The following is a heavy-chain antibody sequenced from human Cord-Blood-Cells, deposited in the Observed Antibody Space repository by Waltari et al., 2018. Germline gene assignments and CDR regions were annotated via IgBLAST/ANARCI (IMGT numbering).Heavy chain of an antibody. J-gene: IGHJ2*01. CDR1: GYPITGQY. D-gene: IGHD7-27*01. CDR3: AVSNWGEDGYFDL. CDR2: INPNSGGT. V-gene: IGHV1-2*02. Sequence: QVQLVQSGAEAKKPGASVKVYCKASGYPITGQYMHWVRQAPGQGLGWMGWINPNSGGTNYAQKFQGRVTMTRDTSISTAYMELSRLRSDDTAVYYCAVSNWGEDGYFDLWGRGTLVTVSS.